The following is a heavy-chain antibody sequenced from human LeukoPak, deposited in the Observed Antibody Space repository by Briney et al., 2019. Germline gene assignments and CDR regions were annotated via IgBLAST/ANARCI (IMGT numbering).Heavy chain of an antibody. D-gene: IGHD2-15*01. CDR3: ALSSRAATAPFDY. J-gene: IGHJ4*02. V-gene: IGHV1-18*01. CDR1: GYTFTSYG. CDR2: ISAYNGNT. Sequence: ASVKVSCKASGYTFTSYGISWVRQAPGQGLEWMGWISAYNGNTNYAQKLQGRVTMTTDTSTSTAYMELSSLRSEDRAVYYCALSSRAATAPFDYWGQGTLVTVSS.